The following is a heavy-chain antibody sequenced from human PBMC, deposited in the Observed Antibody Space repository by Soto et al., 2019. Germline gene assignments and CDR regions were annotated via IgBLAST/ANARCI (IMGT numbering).Heavy chain of an antibody. CDR2: IYYSGST. J-gene: IGHJ4*02. CDR3: ARGPSRGFDY. Sequence: QVQLQESGPGLVKPSETLSLTCTVSGGSISSYYWSWIRQPPGKGLEWIGYIYYSGSTNYNASLKSRVTISVDTSKNQFSLKLSSVTAADTDVYYCARGPSRGFDYWCQGTLVTVSS. CDR1: GGSISSYY. V-gene: IGHV4-59*01.